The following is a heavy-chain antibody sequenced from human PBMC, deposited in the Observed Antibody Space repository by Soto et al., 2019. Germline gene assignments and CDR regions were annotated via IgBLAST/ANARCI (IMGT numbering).Heavy chain of an antibody. J-gene: IGHJ6*02. CDR3: ARDISYYDFWSGYSPSYYYYGMDV. CDR1: GGTFSSYA. CDR2: IIPIFGTA. V-gene: IGHV1-69*01. D-gene: IGHD3-3*01. Sequence: QVQLVQSGAEVKKPGSSVKVSCKASGGTFSSYAIGWVRQAPGQGLEWMGGIIPIFGTANYAPKFQGRVTITADESTSTAYMELSSLRSEDTAVYYCARDISYYDFWSGYSPSYYYYGMDVWGQGTTVTVSS.